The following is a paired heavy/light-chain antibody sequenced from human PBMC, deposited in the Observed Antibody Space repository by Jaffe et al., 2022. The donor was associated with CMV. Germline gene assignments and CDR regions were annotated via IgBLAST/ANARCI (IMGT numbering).Light chain of an antibody. J-gene: IGKJ1*01. Sequence: EIVMTQSPLSLPVTPGEPASISCRSSQSLLHSNGYNYLDWYLQKPGKSPQLLIYLGSNRASGVPDRFSGSGSGTDFTLKISRVEAEDVGVYYCMQALQTPRTFGQGTKVEIK. CDR1: QSLLHSNGYNY. V-gene: IGKV2-28*01. CDR2: LGS. CDR3: MQALQTPRT.
Heavy chain of an antibody. V-gene: IGHV3-7*01. Sequence: EVQLVESGGGLVQPGGSLRLSCAASGFSFRTYWMSWVRQAPGKGLEWVANIKQDGSEIYYVDSVKGRFTISRDNAKNSLYLQMNSLRAEDTAVYYCARDDYDFWSGYYLLDRIRYGMDVWGQGTTVTVSS. CDR3: ARDDYDFWSGYYLLDRIRYGMDV. J-gene: IGHJ6*02. CDR2: IKQDGSEI. D-gene: IGHD3-3*01. CDR1: GFSFRTYW.